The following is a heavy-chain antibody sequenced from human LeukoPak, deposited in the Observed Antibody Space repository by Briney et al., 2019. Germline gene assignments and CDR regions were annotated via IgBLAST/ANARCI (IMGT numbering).Heavy chain of an antibody. CDR1: YDSISSYY. CDR2: IHNSGST. J-gene: IGHJ6*03. Sequence: SETLSLTCTVAYDSISSYYWSWIRQPPGKGLEWVGYIHNSGSTMYNPSLKSRLAMSLDTSKNQFSLNLNSVTAADTAVYYCARGPLLWFGELLFRSYYYMDVWGKGTTVTVSS. D-gene: IGHD3-10*01. V-gene: IGHV4-59*01. CDR3: ARGPLLWFGELLFRSYYYMDV.